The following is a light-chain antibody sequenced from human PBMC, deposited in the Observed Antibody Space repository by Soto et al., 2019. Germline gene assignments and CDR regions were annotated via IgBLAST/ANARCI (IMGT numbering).Light chain of an antibody. Sequence: QSVLTQPASVSGSPGQSITISCTGTSSDVGGYNYVSWYQQHPGKAPKLKIYDVGNRPSGVSNRFSGSKSGNTASLTISGLQAEDEADYYCSSYTSSSTYVIFGGGTKLTVL. CDR2: DVG. J-gene: IGLJ2*01. V-gene: IGLV2-14*03. CDR1: SSDVGGYNY. CDR3: SSYTSSSTYVI.